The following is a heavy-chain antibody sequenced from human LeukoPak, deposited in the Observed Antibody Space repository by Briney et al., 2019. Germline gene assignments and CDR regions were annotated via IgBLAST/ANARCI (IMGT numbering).Heavy chain of an antibody. V-gene: IGHV3-48*04. CDR1: GFTFSSYG. D-gene: IGHD4/OR15-4a*01. CDR3: ARLGGAKVTIVDY. Sequence: QSGGSLRLSCAASGFTFSSYGMHWVRQAPGKGLEWVSYISSSGSTIYYADSVKGRFTISRDNAMNSLYLQMNSLRAEDTAVYYCARLGGAKVTIVDYWGQGTLVTVSS. CDR2: ISSSGSTI. J-gene: IGHJ4*02.